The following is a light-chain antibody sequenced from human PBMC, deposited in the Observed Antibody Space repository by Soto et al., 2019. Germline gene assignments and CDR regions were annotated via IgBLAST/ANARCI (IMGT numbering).Light chain of an antibody. V-gene: IGKV3-20*01. CDR1: QSVTSGY. CDR2: GAS. CDR3: QHYSSSPPAIT. Sequence: EIVMTQSPATLSVSPGERVTLSCRASQSVTSGYLAWYQQQPNQAPRLLIYGASYRATGIPDRFSGGGSGTDFTLTISRLEPEDFAVYYCQHYSSSPPAITFGQGTRLEIK. J-gene: IGKJ5*01.